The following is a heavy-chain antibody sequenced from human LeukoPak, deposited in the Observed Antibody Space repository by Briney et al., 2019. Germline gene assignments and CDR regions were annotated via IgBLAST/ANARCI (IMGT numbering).Heavy chain of an antibody. D-gene: IGHD5-18*01. CDR1: GFTFSSYE. Sequence: AGGSLRLSCAASGFTFSSYEMNWVRQAPGKGLEWVAYISSSGSNIYYADSVKGRFTISRDNAKNSLYLQMNSLRAEDTAVYYCARDREGSHYATWTQLCDYWGQGALVTVSS. J-gene: IGHJ4*02. CDR3: ARDREGSHYATWTQLCDY. CDR2: ISSSGSNI. V-gene: IGHV3-48*03.